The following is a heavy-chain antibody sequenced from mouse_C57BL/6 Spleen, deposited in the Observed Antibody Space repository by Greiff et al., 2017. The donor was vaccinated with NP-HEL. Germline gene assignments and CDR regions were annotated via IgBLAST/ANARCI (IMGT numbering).Heavy chain of an antibody. Sequence: VQLQESGPGMVKPSQSLSLTCTVTGYSITSGYDWHWIRHFPGNKLEWMGYISYSGSTNYNPSLKSRISITHDTSKNHFFLKLNSVTTEDTATYYCARDWDGRYFDVWGTGTTVTVSS. V-gene: IGHV3-1*01. J-gene: IGHJ1*03. D-gene: IGHD4-1*01. CDR3: ARDWDGRYFDV. CDR1: GYSITSGYD. CDR2: ISYSGST.